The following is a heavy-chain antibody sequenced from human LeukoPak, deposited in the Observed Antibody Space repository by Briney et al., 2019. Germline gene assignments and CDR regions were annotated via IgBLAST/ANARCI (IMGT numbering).Heavy chain of an antibody. CDR3: ARHEYGGSYYGLSWFDP. CDR2: IYYSGST. J-gene: IGHJ5*02. CDR1: GGSISSCGYY. Sequence: PSDTLSLTCTVSGGSISSCGYYWGWIRQPPGKGLEWIASIYYSGSTYYNPSLKSRVTISVDTSKNQLSLKLSSLTAADTAVYYCARHEYGGSYYGLSWFDPWGQGTLVTVSS. D-gene: IGHD1-26*01. V-gene: IGHV4-39*01.